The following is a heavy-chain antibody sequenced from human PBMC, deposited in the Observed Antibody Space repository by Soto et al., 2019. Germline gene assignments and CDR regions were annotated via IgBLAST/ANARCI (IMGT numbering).Heavy chain of an antibody. Sequence: ASVKVSCKASGYTFTSYGISWVRQAPGQGLEWMGWISAYNGNTNYAQKLQGRVTMTTDTSTSTAYMELRSLRSDDTAVYYCARAQIVDVDTAMGFDYWGQGTLVTVSS. CDR1: GYTFTSYG. D-gene: IGHD5-18*01. CDR2: ISAYNGNT. CDR3: ARAQIVDVDTAMGFDY. J-gene: IGHJ4*02. V-gene: IGHV1-18*04.